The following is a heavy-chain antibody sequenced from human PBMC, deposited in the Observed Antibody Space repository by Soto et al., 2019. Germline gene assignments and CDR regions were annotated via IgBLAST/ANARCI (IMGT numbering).Heavy chain of an antibody. V-gene: IGHV1-69*13. CDR1: GGTFSSYA. Sequence: GPSVKVSCKASGGTFSSYAISWVRQAPGQGLEWMGGIIPIFGTANYAQKFQGRVTITADESTSTAYMELSSLRSEDTAVYYCARGILTGYGMDVWGQGTTVTVSS. CDR3: ARGILTGYGMDV. D-gene: IGHD3-9*01. J-gene: IGHJ6*02. CDR2: IIPIFGTA.